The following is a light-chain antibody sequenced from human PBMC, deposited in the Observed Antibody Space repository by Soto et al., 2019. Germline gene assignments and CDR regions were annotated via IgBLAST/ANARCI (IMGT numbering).Light chain of an antibody. CDR1: QSVSSSY. V-gene: IGKV3-20*01. CDR3: QQYDSSPKT. CDR2: GAS. J-gene: IGKJ1*01. Sequence: EIVLTQSPGTLSLSPGERATLSCRASQSVSSSYLAWYQQKPGQPPRLLIYGASSRATGIPDRFSGSGSGTDFTLTISRLEPEDFAVYYCQQYDSSPKTFGQGTTGDIK.